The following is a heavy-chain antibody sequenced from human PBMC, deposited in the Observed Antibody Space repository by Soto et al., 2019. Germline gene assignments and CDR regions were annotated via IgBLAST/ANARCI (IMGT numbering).Heavy chain of an antibody. Sequence: PSETLSLTCTVSGGSISSYYWSWIRQPPGKGLEWIGYIYYSGSTNYNPSLKSRVTISVDTSKNQFSLKLSSVTAADTALYYCARGRYDILTGYYPFDYWGQGTLVTVSS. CDR3: ARGRYDILTGYYPFDY. CDR1: GGSISSYY. V-gene: IGHV4-59*01. CDR2: IYYSGST. D-gene: IGHD3-9*01. J-gene: IGHJ4*02.